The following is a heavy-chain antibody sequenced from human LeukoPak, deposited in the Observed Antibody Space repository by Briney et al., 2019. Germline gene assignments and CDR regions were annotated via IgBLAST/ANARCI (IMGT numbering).Heavy chain of an antibody. CDR3: ARDLPENYYDSSGPVWFDP. Sequence: GGSLRLSCAASGFTFSSYSMSWVRQAPGKGLEWVSSISSSSSYIYYAASVKGRFTISRDNAKNSLYLQMNSLRAEDTAVYYCARDLPENYYDSSGPVWFDPWGQGTLVTVSS. D-gene: IGHD3-22*01. CDR2: ISSSSSYI. CDR1: GFTFSSYS. V-gene: IGHV3-21*01. J-gene: IGHJ5*02.